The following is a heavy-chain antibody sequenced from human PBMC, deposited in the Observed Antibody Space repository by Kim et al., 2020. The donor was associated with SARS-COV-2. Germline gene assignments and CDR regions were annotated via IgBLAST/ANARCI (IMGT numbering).Heavy chain of an antibody. D-gene: IGHD6-19*01. CDR1: GGSFSGYY. J-gene: IGHJ5*01. Sequence: SETMSLTCAVYGGSFSGYYWSWIRQPPGKGLEWIGEINHRGSTNYNPSLKSRVTISVDTSKDQFSLKLSSVTAADTAVYYCAREDSSGCGDDPWGQGTLVTDSS. V-gene: IGHV4-34*01. CDR3: AREDSSGCGDDP. CDR2: INHRGST.